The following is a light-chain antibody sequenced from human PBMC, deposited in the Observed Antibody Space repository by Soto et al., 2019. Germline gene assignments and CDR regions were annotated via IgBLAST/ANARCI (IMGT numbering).Light chain of an antibody. CDR2: DVS. V-gene: IGLV2-14*01. CDR1: SSDVGSYNY. J-gene: IGLJ1*01. Sequence: QSVLTQPASVSGSPGQSITISCTGTSSDVGSYNYVSWYQQHPGKAPKVMIYDVSNRPSGVSYRFSGSKSGNTASLTISGLQFEDEADYYGSSYTTSSTYVFGTGTKVTVL. CDR3: SSYTTSSTYV.